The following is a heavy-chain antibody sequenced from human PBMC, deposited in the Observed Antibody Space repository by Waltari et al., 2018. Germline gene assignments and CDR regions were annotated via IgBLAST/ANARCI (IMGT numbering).Heavy chain of an antibody. J-gene: IGHJ5*02. V-gene: IGHV4-4*07. CDR2: IYTSGST. CDR1: GGSISSHS. Sequence: QVQLQESGPGLVKPSETLSLTCTVSGGSISSHSWRWIRQPAGKGLEWIGRIYTSGSTNYNPSRKSRVTISVDKSKNQFSLKLSSVTAADTAVYYCARGATQGYNWFDPWGQGTLVTVSS. CDR3: ARGATQGYNWFDP.